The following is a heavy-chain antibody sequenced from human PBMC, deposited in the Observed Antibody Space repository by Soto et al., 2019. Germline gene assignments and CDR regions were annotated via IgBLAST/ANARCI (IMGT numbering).Heavy chain of an antibody. CDR3: AKLLETGTTRRWLGYYFDY. CDR2: ISGSGGST. V-gene: IGHV3-23*01. Sequence: EVQLLESGGGLVQPGGSLRLSCAASGFTFSSYAMSWVRQAPGKGLEWVSAISGSGGSTYYADSVKGRFTISRDNSKNTLYLQMNSLRAEDTAVYYCAKLLETGTTRRWLGYYFDYWGQGTLVTVSS. D-gene: IGHD1-7*01. J-gene: IGHJ4*02. CDR1: GFTFSSYA.